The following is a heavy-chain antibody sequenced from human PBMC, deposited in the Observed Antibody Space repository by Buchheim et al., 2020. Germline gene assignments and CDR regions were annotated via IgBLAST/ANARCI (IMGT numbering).Heavy chain of an antibody. J-gene: IGHJ4*02. D-gene: IGHD4-17*01. CDR1: GVSISSGPFY. CDR2: IHYTGLA. Sequence: QVQLQESGPGLVKPSQTLSLTCTVSGVSISSGPFYWTWIRQQPGKGLEWIGYIHYTGLAYSSPSLSSRLSMSVDTSQNQFSLTLTAVTAADTAIYYCARDRGAQDYGPIDFWGQGAL. CDR3: ARDRGAQDYGPIDF. V-gene: IGHV4-31*03.